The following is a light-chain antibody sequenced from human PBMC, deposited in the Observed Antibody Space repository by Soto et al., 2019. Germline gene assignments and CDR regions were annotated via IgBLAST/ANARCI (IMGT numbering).Light chain of an antibody. Sequence: QYALTQPRSVSGSPGQSVTISCTGTSSDVGGYNYVSWYQQHPGKAPKLMIYDVSKRPSGVPDRFSGSKSGNTASLTISGLQAEDEADYYCCSYAGSSYVFGTGTKVTVL. CDR2: DVS. V-gene: IGLV2-11*01. CDR3: CSYAGSSYV. CDR1: SSDVGGYNY. J-gene: IGLJ1*01.